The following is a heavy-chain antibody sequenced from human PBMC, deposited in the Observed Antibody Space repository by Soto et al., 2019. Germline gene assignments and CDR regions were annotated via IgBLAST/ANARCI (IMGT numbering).Heavy chain of an antibody. CDR3: ARVYDSSGYYSLYYYYYGMDV. J-gene: IGHJ6*02. D-gene: IGHD3-22*01. Sequence: PGGSLRLSCAASGFTFSSYSMNWVRQAPGKGLEWVSSISSSSSYIYYADSVKGRFTISRDNAENSLYLQMNSLRAEDTAVYYCARVYDSSGYYSLYYYYYGMDVWGQGTTVTVS. CDR2: ISSSSSYI. V-gene: IGHV3-21*01. CDR1: GFTFSSYS.